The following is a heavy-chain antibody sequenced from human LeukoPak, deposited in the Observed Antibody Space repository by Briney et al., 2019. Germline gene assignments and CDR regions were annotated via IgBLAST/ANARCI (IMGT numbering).Heavy chain of an antibody. D-gene: IGHD4-17*01. CDR1: GFTFSSYS. CDR2: ISSSSSTM. J-gene: IGHJ4*02. CDR3: ARDHGGYYGDYFDY. V-gene: IGHV3-48*02. Sequence: GGSLRLSCAASGFTFSSYSMNWVRQAPGKGLEWVSYISSSSSTMYYADSVKGRFTISRDNAKNSLYLQMSSLRDEDTAVYYCARDHGGYYGDYFDYCGQGTLVTVSS.